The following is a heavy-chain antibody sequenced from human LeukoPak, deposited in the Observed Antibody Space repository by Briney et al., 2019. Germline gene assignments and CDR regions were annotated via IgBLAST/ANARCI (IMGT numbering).Heavy chain of an antibody. CDR3: ARDSSGWYGNWFDP. CDR1: GGTFSSYT. CDR2: IIPILGIA. J-gene: IGHJ5*02. Sequence: SVKVSCKASGGTFSSYTISWVRQAPGQGLEWMGRIIPILGIANYAQKFQGRVTITADKSTSTAYMELSSLRSEDTAVYYCARDSSGWYGNWFDPWGQGTLVTVSS. D-gene: IGHD6-19*01. V-gene: IGHV1-69*04.